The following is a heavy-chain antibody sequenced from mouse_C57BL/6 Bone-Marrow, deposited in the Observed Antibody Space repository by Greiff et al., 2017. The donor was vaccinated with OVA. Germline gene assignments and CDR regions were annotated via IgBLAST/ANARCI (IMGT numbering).Heavy chain of an antibody. J-gene: IGHJ3*01. CDR2: ISDGGSYT. CDR3: SRYYYGDNYAWFAY. CDR1: GFTFSSYA. V-gene: IGHV5-4*01. D-gene: IGHD1-1*02. Sequence: EVQLVESGGGLVKPGGSLKLSCAASGFTFSSYAMSWVRQTPEKRLEWVATISDGGSYTYYPDNVKGRFTISRDNAKNNLYLQMSHLNSEDTAMYYFSRYYYGDNYAWFAYWGQGTLVTVSA.